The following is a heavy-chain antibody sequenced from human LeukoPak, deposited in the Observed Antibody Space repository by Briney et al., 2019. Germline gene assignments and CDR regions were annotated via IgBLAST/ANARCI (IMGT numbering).Heavy chain of an antibody. CDR1: GGSFSGYY. Sequence: PSETLSLTCAVYGGSFSGYYWSWIRQPPGKGLEWIGEINHSGSTNYNPSLKSRVTISVDTSKNQFSLKLSSVTAADTAVYYCARSRGYCSGGSCPRRGNWFDPWGQGTLVTVSS. D-gene: IGHD2-15*01. CDR3: ARSRGYCSGGSCPRRGNWFDP. CDR2: INHSGST. J-gene: IGHJ5*02. V-gene: IGHV4-34*01.